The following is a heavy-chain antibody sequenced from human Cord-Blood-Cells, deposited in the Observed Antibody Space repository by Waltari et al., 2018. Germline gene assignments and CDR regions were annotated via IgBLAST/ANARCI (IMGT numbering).Heavy chain of an antibody. Sequence: QVQLQQWGAGLLKPSETLSLTCAVYGGSFSGYYWSWIRQPPGKGLEWIGEINHSGSTNYHPSLESRVTISVDTSKNQFSLKLSSVTAADTAVYYCARLKGYSGSYYNAFDIWGQGTMVTVSS. CDR3: ARLKGYSGSYYNAFDI. J-gene: IGHJ3*02. D-gene: IGHD1-26*01. CDR1: GGSFSGYY. V-gene: IGHV4-34*01. CDR2: INHSGST.